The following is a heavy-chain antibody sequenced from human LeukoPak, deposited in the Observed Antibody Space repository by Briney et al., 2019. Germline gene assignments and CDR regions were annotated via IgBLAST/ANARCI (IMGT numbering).Heavy chain of an antibody. Sequence: ASVKVSCKASGGTFSSYAISWVRQAPGQGLEWMGGIIPIFGTANYAQKFQGRVTLTADESTSTAYMELSSLRSEDTAVYYCARSVGDYYYYGMDVWGQGTTVTVSS. D-gene: IGHD2-15*01. CDR2: IIPIFGTA. CDR1: GGTFSSYA. CDR3: ARSVGDYYYYGMDV. V-gene: IGHV1-69*13. J-gene: IGHJ6*02.